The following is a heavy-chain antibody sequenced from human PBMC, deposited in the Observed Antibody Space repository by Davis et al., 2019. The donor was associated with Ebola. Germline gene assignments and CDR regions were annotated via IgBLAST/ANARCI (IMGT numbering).Heavy chain of an antibody. CDR2: IYYSGST. J-gene: IGHJ3*02. V-gene: IGHV4-59*01. D-gene: IGHD3-10*01. CDR3: ARSADSVLFDI. Sequence: SETLSLTCTVSGGSISSYYWSWIRQPPGKGLEWIGYIYYSGSTNYNPSLKSRVTISVDTSKNQFSLKLSSVTAADTAVYYCARSADSVLFDIWGQGTMVTVSS. CDR1: GGSISSYY.